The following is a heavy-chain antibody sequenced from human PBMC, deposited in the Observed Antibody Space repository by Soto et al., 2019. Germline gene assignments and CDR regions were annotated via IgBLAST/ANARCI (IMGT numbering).Heavy chain of an antibody. CDR3: ARVPDR. D-gene: IGHD2-2*01. CDR2: IYHSGST. CDR1: WGSPRGGGDY. Sequence: ALEAPCLTRAVAWGSPRGGGDYWSWIRQPPGKGLEWIGYIYHSGSTYYNPSLKSRVTISVDRSKNQFSLKLSSVTAADTAVYYCARVPDRWGQGTLVTVSS. J-gene: IGHJ5*02. V-gene: IGHV4-30-2*01.